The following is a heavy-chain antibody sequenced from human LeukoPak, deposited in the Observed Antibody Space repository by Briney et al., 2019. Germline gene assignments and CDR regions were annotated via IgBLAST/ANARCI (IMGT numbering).Heavy chain of an antibody. CDR3: ARGRRDYYGSGSYDY. CDR2: IKEDGSEK. D-gene: IGHD3-10*01. V-gene: IGHV3-7*03. Sequence: PGGSLRLSCAASGFTFSNYYMNWVRQAPGKGLEWVANIKEDGSEKYYVDFVKGRFTISRDNSKNTLYLQMNSLRAEDTAVYYCARGRRDYYGSGSYDYWGQGTLVTVSS. J-gene: IGHJ4*02. CDR1: GFTFSNYY.